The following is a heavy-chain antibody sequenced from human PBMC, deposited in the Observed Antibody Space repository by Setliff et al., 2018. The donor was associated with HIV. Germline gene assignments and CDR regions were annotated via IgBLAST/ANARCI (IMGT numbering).Heavy chain of an antibody. J-gene: IGHJ6*03. Sequence: ASVKVSCKASDYPFSNFGISWVRQAPGQGLEWMAWINVYNGDTSFAQKFQGRVTMTKDTSTGTAYMELWNLRSDDAAVYYCARDGDSRDGRLYHYYYMDVWGKGTTVTV. CDR1: DYPFSNFG. V-gene: IGHV1-18*01. CDR3: ARDGDSRDGRLYHYYYMDV. CDR2: INVYNGDT. D-gene: IGHD1-26*01.